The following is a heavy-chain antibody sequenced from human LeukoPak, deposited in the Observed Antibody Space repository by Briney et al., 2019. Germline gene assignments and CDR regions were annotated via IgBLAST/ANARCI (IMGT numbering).Heavy chain of an antibody. V-gene: IGHV3-23*01. J-gene: IGHJ4*02. D-gene: IGHD3-3*01. Sequence: PGGSLRLSCAASGFTFSSYAMSWVRQAPGKGLEWVSAISGSGGSTYYADSVKGRFTISRDNSKNTLYLQMNSLRAEDMAVYYCAKDMGFLEWLLSPLYFDYWGQGTLVTVSS. CDR1: GFTFSSYA. CDR2: ISGSGGST. CDR3: AKDMGFLEWLLSPLYFDY.